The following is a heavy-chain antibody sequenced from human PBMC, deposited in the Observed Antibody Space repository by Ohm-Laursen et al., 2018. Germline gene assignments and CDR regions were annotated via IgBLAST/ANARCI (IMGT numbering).Heavy chain of an antibody. CDR2: MNLNSGNT. CDR1: GYTFTSYD. CDR3: ARRKRRHYYYGMDV. J-gene: IGHJ6*02. Sequence: VASVKVSCKASGYTFTSYDINWVRQATGQGLEWMGWMNLNSGNTGYAQKFQGRVTMTRNTSISTAYMELSSLRSEDTAVYYCARRKRRHYYYGMDVWGQGTTVTVSS. V-gene: IGHV1-8*01.